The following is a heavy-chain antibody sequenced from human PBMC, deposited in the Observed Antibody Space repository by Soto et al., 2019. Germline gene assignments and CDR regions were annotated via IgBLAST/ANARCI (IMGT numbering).Heavy chain of an antibody. J-gene: IGHJ5*02. CDR2: FYYSGST. Sequence: QVQLQESGPGLVKPSQTLSLTCTVSGGSISTGGYYWNWIRQHPGKGLEWIGYFYYSGSTYYNPSLKCRVTISVNTSKNQFSLKLSSGTAADTAVYYCARSVFPWGQGTLVTVSS. CDR1: GGSISTGGYY. CDR3: ARSVFP. V-gene: IGHV4-31*03.